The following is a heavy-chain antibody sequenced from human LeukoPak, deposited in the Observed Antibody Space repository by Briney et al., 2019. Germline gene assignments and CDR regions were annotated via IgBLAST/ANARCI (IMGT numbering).Heavy chain of an antibody. CDR1: GFTLSSYW. D-gene: IGHD3-10*02. Sequence: GGSLRLSCEASGFTLSSYWMTWVRQGPGKGLEWVANIKQDGSVKYYVDAVKGRFTISRDNAKNSLYLQMNSLRAEDTAVYYCAELGITMIGGVWGKGTTVTISS. CDR3: AELGITMIGGV. J-gene: IGHJ6*04. V-gene: IGHV3-7*01. CDR2: IKQDGSVK.